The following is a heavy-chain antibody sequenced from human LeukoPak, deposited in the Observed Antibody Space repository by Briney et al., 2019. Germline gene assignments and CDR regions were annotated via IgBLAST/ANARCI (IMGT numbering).Heavy chain of an antibody. CDR1: GFTFSSYS. V-gene: IGHV3-21*01. CDR3: ARVSRGKWELLGAHDY. D-gene: IGHD1-26*01. CDR2: ISRSSSYI. J-gene: IGHJ4*02. Sequence: GGSLRLSCAASGFTFSSYSMNWVRQAPEKGLEWVSSISRSSSYIYYADSVKGRFTISRDNAKNSLDLQMNSLRAEDTAVYFCARVSRGKWELLGAHDYWGQGTLVTVSS.